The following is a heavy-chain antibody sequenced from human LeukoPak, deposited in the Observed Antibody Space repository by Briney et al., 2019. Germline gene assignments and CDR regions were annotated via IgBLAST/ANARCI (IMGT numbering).Heavy chain of an antibody. Sequence: PGESLKISCKGSGYSFTSYWIGWVRQMPGKGLEWMGIIYPGDSDTRYSPSSQGQVTISADKSISTAYLQWSSLKASDTAIYYCARHDAISRGRNWFDPWGQGTLVTVSS. CDR2: IYPGDSDT. CDR3: ARHDAISRGRNWFDP. J-gene: IGHJ5*02. V-gene: IGHV5-51*01. D-gene: IGHD2-2*01. CDR1: GYSFTSYW.